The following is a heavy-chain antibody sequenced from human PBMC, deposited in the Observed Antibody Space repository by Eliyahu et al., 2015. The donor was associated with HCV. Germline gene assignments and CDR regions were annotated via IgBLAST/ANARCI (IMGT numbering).Heavy chain of an antibody. CDR3: AKDDGYGDYYFDY. V-gene: IGHV3-30*02. D-gene: IGHD4-17*01. Sequence: QVQLVESGGGVVQPGGSLRLSCAASGXXFSTYGMPWVRQAPAKGLGWVAFIRFDGSNKYYADSVKGRFTISRDNSKNTLYLQMNSLRAEDTAVYSCAKDDGYGDYYFDYWGQGTLVTVSS. J-gene: IGHJ4*02. CDR1: GXXFSTYG. CDR2: IRFDGSNK.